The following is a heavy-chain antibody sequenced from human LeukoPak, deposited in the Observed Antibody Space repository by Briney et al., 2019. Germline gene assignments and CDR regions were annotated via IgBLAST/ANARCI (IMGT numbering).Heavy chain of an antibody. CDR1: GFTFSSYA. D-gene: IGHD3-3*01. CDR3: AKDREKYTIFGVVPLY. V-gene: IGHV3-23*01. J-gene: IGHJ4*02. Sequence: GGSLRLSCAASGFTFSSYAMSWVRQAPGKGLEWVSAISGSGGSTYYADSVKGRFTISRDNSKNTLYLQMNSLRAEDTAVYYCAKDREKYTIFGVVPLYWGRGTLVTVSS. CDR2: ISGSGGST.